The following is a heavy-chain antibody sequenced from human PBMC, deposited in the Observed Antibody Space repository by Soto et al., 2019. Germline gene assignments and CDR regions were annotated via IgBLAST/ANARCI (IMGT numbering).Heavy chain of an antibody. D-gene: IGHD2-2*01. CDR3: ARDPASEGLVPAANNWFDP. CDR1: GYSFTSYG. J-gene: IGHJ5*02. Sequence: ASVKVSCKASGYSFTSYGISWVRQAPGQGLEWMGWISGYNGNTNYAQKLQGRVTMTTDTSTSTAYMELRSLRSDDTAVYYCARDPASEGLVPAANNWFDPWGQGTLVTVAS. CDR2: ISGYNGNT. V-gene: IGHV1-18*01.